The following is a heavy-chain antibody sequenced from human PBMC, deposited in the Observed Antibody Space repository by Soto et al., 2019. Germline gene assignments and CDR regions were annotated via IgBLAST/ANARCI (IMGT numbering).Heavy chain of an antibody. Sequence: ASVTVSCKASVGTFSSYAISWLRLAPGQGLEWMGGIIPIFGTANYAQKFQGRVTITADESTSTAYMELSSLRSEDTAVYYCAREGIAAAGTVRVYWGQGTLVTVSS. CDR2: IIPIFGTA. CDR1: VGTFSSYA. V-gene: IGHV1-69*13. D-gene: IGHD6-13*01. J-gene: IGHJ4*02. CDR3: AREGIAAAGTVRVY.